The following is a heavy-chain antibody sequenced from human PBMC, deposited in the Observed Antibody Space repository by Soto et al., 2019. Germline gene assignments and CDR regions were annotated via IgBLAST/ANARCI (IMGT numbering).Heavy chain of an antibody. V-gene: IGHV3-30*18. J-gene: IGHJ3*01. CDR2: ISYDGSNK. Sequence: QVQLVESGGGVVQTGRSLRLSCAGSGFSFSDFGMHWVRQAPGKGLEWVAVISYDGSNKNFADSVKGRFAISRDTSKNMMYLQMNSLRPEDTAVYYCAKWFGELFDGFDVWGQGTVVTVSS. CDR3: AKWFGELFDGFDV. D-gene: IGHD3-10*01. CDR1: GFSFSDFG.